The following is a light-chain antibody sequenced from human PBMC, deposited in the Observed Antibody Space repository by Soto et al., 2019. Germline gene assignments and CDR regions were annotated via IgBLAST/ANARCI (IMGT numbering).Light chain of an antibody. CDR2: DAS. V-gene: IGKV3-11*01. CDR3: QHRSNWPLT. CDR1: QSVSSY. J-gene: IGKJ4*01. Sequence: EIVLTQSPATLSLSPGERATLSCRASQSVSSYLAWYQQKPGQAPRLLIYDASNRATCIPARFSGSGSGTDFTLTSSSLEPEDFAVYYCQHRSNWPLTFGGGTKVEIK.